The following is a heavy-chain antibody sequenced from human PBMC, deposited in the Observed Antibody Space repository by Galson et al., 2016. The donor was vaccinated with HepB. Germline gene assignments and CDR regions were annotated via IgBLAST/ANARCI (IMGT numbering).Heavy chain of an antibody. J-gene: IGHJ5*02. CDR3: TRDLATVADTWLDP. CDR2: ISSDGNTT. Sequence: SLRLSCAASGFTFSDYYMHWVRHGSGRGLMWVSRISSDGNTTTYADSVKGRFTISRDNAKNTLYLQMNSLRAEYTAMYFCTRDLATVADTWLDPWGQGTLVTDTS. CDR1: GFTFSDYY. D-gene: IGHD6-19*01. V-gene: IGHV3-74*01.